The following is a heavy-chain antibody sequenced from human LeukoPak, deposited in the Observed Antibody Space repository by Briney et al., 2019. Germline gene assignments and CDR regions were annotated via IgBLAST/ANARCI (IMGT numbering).Heavy chain of an antibody. CDR2: IYYSGGT. CDR3: ARHVTISGPYDASDI. Sequence: SETLSLTCTASGDSISSYYWSWIRQPPGKGLEWIGYIYYSGGTDYNPSLKSRVTISVDTSKNQFSLKLRSVTAADTAVYYCARHVTISGPYDASDIWGQGTMVTVSP. CDR1: GDSISSYY. D-gene: IGHD5-24*01. V-gene: IGHV4-59*08. J-gene: IGHJ3*02.